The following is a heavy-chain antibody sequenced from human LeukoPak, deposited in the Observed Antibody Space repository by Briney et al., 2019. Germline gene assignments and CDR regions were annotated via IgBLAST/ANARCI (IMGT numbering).Heavy chain of an antibody. Sequence: SETLSLTCAVYGGSFSGYYWSWIRQPPGKGLEWIGEINHSGSTNYNPSLKSRVAISVDTSKNQFSLKLSSVTAADTAVYYCARHGGGYCSGGSCYASYYYMDVWGKGTTVTISS. CDR1: GGSFSGYY. CDR2: INHSGST. J-gene: IGHJ6*03. V-gene: IGHV4-34*01. D-gene: IGHD2-15*01. CDR3: ARHGGGYCSGGSCYASYYYMDV.